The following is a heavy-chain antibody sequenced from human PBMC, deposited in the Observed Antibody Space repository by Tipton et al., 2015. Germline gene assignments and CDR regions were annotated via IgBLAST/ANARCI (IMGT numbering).Heavy chain of an antibody. J-gene: IGHJ4*02. CDR2: ISYTGDT. CDR1: GGSVISSRHY. V-gene: IGHV4-31*03. D-gene: IGHD2-8*02. Sequence: LRLSCFVSGGSVISSRHYWSWIRQHPGKGLEWIGFISYTGDTDNNPSLQSRVTISRDTSKNQFALRLSSVTAADTAVYYCARRSLVGQEGLDSWGQGTLVTVSS. CDR3: ARRSLVGQEGLDS.